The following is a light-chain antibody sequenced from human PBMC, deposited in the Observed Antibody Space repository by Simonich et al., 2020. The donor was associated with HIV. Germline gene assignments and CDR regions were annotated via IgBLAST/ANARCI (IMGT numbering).Light chain of an antibody. CDR2: DVS. Sequence: QSALTQPASVSGSPGQSITISCTETSSDIGGYNYVSWYQQYPGNTPKLMIYDVSNRPSGVSNRFSGSKSGNTASLTISGLQAEDEADYYCSSYTSSSTVVFGGETKLTVL. J-gene: IGLJ3*02. CDR1: SSDIGGYNY. CDR3: SSYTSSSTVV. V-gene: IGLV2-14*03.